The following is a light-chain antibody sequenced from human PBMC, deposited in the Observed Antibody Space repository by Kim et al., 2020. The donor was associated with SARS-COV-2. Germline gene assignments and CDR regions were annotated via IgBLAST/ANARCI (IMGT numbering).Light chain of an antibody. Sequence: PGERATLSCTASQSIGTDLAWYQQKPGQAPRLLIYHAFTRATGIPARISGSGSGTEFTLTISSLQSEDFAVYYCQQYNDWPLTFGGGTKVEI. CDR1: QSIGTD. CDR2: HAF. J-gene: IGKJ4*01. CDR3: QQYNDWPLT. V-gene: IGKV3D-15*01.